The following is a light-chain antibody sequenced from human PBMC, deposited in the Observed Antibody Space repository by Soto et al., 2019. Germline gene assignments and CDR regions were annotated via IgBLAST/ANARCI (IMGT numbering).Light chain of an antibody. V-gene: IGLV2-14*01. CDR3: SSYRSSNTLL. Sequence: QSALIQPASVSGSPGQSITISCTGTSSDVGDYDYVSWYQQYAGKAPKMMIYEVSNRPSGVSNRFSGSKSGNTASLTISGLQAEDEADYYCSSYRSSNTLLFGGGTKLTVL. CDR1: SSDVGDYDY. CDR2: EVS. J-gene: IGLJ2*01.